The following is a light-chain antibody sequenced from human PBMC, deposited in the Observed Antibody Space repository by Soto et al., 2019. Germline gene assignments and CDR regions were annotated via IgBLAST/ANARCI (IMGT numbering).Light chain of an antibody. CDR1: QSVASIY. V-gene: IGKV3-20*01. Sequence: EIVLTQSPGTLSLSPGERATLSCRASQSVASIYLAWYQQKPGQAPRLLIYAASNRATGIPDRFSGSGAGTDFTLTISRLEPEDFAVYYCQQYGSSLGVTFGQGTKLEIK. CDR2: AAS. J-gene: IGKJ2*01. CDR3: QQYGSSLGVT.